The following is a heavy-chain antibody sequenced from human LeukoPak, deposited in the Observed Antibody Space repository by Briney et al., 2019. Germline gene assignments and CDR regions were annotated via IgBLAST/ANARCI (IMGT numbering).Heavy chain of an antibody. CDR2: IYTSGST. D-gene: IGHD3-3*01. J-gene: IGHJ4*02. CDR3: ASSTYNDFWSGYYFDY. Sequence: SQTLSLTCTVSGGSISSGSYYWSWIRQPAGKGLEWIGRIYTSGSTNYIPSLKSRVTISVDTSKNQFSLKLSSVTAADTAVYYCASSTYNDFWSGYYFDYWGQGTLVTVSS. V-gene: IGHV4-61*02. CDR1: GGSISSGSYY.